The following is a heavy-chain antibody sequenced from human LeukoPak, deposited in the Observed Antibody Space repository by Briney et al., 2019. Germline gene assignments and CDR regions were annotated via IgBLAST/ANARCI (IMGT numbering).Heavy chain of an antibody. J-gene: IGHJ4*02. CDR2: ISGTGGSI. Sequence: PGGSLRLSCSVSGFNSRAFGRTWTRQTQGKGLEWLSTISGTGGSIYYADSVKGRFTISRDNSKNTLFLQMTRLRAEDTALYYCAKVGGLVAHTADYWGQGSLVTVSS. CDR1: GFNSRAFG. V-gene: IGHV3-23*01. CDR3: AKVGGLVAHTADY. D-gene: IGHD2-15*01.